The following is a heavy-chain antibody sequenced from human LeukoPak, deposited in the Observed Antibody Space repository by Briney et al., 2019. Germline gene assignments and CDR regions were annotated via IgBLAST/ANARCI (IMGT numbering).Heavy chain of an antibody. J-gene: IGHJ5*01. V-gene: IGHV4-34*01. CDR3: ARGSPKLDS. CDR2: INHLGNN. Sequence: PSETLSLTCAAYGGSFSGYNWNWIRQAPGKGLEWIGEINHLGNNKKSPSLKGRVTLSVDTSKNQFSLKLTSVTAADTAVYYCARGSPKLDSWGQGTPVTVSS. CDR1: GGSFSGYN.